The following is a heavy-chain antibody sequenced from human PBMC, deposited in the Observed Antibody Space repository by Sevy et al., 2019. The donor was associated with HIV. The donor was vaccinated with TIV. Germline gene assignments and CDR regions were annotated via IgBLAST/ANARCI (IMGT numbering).Heavy chain of an antibody. J-gene: IGHJ6*02. V-gene: IGHV4-39*01. CDR3: ARRVLGVLKGFYYYGFDV. CDR2: IYNTGSA. Sequence: AETLSLTCSVSGGSVTSATFYWGWVRQPPGKGMEWIGSIYNTGSAYYSPSLKSRVSISIDTSKNQFSLKLNSVTAADTAVYYCARRVLGVLKGFYYYGFDVWGQGTTVTVSS. CDR1: GGSVTSATFY. D-gene: IGHD3-16*01.